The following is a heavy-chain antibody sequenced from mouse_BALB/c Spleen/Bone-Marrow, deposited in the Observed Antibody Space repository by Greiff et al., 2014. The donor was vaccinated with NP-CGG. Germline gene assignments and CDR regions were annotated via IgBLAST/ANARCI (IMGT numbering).Heavy chain of an antibody. Sequence: VQLQQSGAELVRPGASVTLSCKASGYTFTDYEMHWVKQTPVHGLEWIGAIDPETGGTAYNQKFKGKATLTADKSSSTAYMELRSLTSEDSAVYYCTREGSSRWYFDVWGAGTTVTVSS. D-gene: IGHD1-1*01. CDR2: IDPETGGT. J-gene: IGHJ1*01. CDR3: TREGSSRWYFDV. V-gene: IGHV1-15*01. CDR1: GYTFTDYE.